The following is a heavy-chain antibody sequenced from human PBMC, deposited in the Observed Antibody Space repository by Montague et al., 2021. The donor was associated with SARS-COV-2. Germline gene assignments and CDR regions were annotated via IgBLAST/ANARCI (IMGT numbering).Heavy chain of an antibody. V-gene: IGHV4-4*07. CDR1: GGSISSYY. Sequence: SETLSLTCTVSGGSISSYYWSWIRQPAGKGLEWIGRIYTSGSTNYNPSLKSRVTMSVDTSKNQFSLKLSSVTAADTAVYYCARGLDYYGFWRGYYPAYWYFDLWGRGTLVTVSS. J-gene: IGHJ2*01. CDR2: IYTSGST. CDR3: ARGLDYYGFWRGYYPAYWYFDL. D-gene: IGHD3-3*01.